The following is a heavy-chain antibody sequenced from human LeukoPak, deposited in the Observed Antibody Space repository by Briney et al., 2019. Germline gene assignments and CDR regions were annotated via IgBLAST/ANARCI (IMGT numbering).Heavy chain of an antibody. CDR1: GGSFSGYY. D-gene: IGHD2-15*01. Sequence: SETLSLTCAVYGGSFSGYYWSWIRQPPGKGLEWIGSIYYSGSTYYNPSLKSRVTISVDTSKNQFSLKLSSVTAADTAVYYCARLGRTRAYWGQGTLVTVSS. CDR3: ARLGRTRAY. CDR2: IYYSGST. V-gene: IGHV4-34*01. J-gene: IGHJ4*02.